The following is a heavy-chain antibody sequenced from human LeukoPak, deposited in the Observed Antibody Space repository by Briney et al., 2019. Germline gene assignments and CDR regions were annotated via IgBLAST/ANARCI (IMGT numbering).Heavy chain of an antibody. CDR1: GASFSTYY. CDR3: ARGVRQWLVQSWFDP. Sequence: SETLSLTCAVYGASFSTYYWSWIRQPPGKRLEWIGEINHSGGTNYNPSLKSRVTISVDTSKNQFSLKLSPVTAADTAVYYCARGVRQWLVQSWFDPWGQGTLVTVSS. D-gene: IGHD6-19*01. J-gene: IGHJ5*02. CDR2: INHSGGT. V-gene: IGHV4-34*01.